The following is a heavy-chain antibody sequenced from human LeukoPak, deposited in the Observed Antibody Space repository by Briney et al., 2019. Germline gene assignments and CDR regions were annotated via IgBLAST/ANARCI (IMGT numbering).Heavy chain of an antibody. V-gene: IGHV1-18*01. CDR1: GYTFTSYG. J-gene: IGHJ4*02. Sequence: ASVKVSCKASGYTFTSYGISWVRQSPGQGLEWRGWISAYNGNTNYAQKLQGRVTMTTDTSTSTAYMELRSLRSDDTAVYYCARAFASGSYYLSELGYWGQGTLVTVSS. D-gene: IGHD3-10*01. CDR2: ISAYNGNT. CDR3: ARAFASGSYYLSELGY.